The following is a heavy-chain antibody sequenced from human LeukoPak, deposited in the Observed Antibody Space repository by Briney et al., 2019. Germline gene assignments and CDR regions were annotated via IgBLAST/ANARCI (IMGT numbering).Heavy chain of an antibody. CDR3: ARPGHLNCSSTSCYFRPRSHQTYYFDY. CDR1: GFTFSSYS. V-gene: IGHV3-21*01. Sequence: GGSLRLSCAASGFTFSSYSMNWVRQAPGKGLEWVSSISSSSSYIYYADSVKGRFTISRDNAKNSLYLQMNSLRAEDTAVCYCARPGHLNCSSTSCYFRPRSHQTYYFDYWGQGTLVTVSS. D-gene: IGHD2-2*01. J-gene: IGHJ4*02. CDR2: ISSSSSYI.